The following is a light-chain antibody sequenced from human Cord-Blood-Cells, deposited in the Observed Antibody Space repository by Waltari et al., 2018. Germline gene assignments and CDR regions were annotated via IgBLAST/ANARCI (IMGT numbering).Light chain of an antibody. CDR1: KSVSSN. Sequence: IVMPQSPATLSVSPGERATLSCRASKSVSSNLAWYQQKPGQAPRLLIYGASTRATGIPDRFSGSGSGTEFTLTISSLQSEDFAVYYCQQYNNWPPWTFGQGTKVEIK. CDR2: GAS. V-gene: IGKV3-15*01. J-gene: IGKJ1*01. CDR3: QQYNNWPPWT.